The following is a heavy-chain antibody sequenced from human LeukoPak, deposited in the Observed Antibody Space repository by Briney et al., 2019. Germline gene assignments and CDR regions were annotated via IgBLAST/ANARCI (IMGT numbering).Heavy chain of an antibody. V-gene: IGHV3-23*01. CDR3: AIYTRVAARSFDP. Sequence: GGSLRLSCVVSGFTFSRYAMSWVRQAPGKGLEWVSTISRSGNSTYYPDSVKGRFTISRDNSKNTLYLQMNSLRAEDTALYYRAIYTRVAARSFDPWGQGTLVTVSS. J-gene: IGHJ5*02. D-gene: IGHD2-15*01. CDR2: ISRSGNST. CDR1: GFTFSRYA.